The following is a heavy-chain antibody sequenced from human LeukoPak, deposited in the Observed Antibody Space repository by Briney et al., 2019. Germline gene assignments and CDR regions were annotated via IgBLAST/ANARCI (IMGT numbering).Heavy chain of an antibody. CDR3: GKDMKYSSRWLDY. CDR2: INTDGSST. V-gene: IGHV3-74*01. D-gene: IGHD6-13*01. Sequence: GGSLRLSCAASGFTFSSYWMHWVRQAPGKGLVWVSRINTDGSSTSYADSVKGRFTISRDNAKNSLYLQMNSLRAEDTALYYCGKDMKYSSRWLDYWGQGTLVTVSS. CDR1: GFTFSSYW. J-gene: IGHJ4*02.